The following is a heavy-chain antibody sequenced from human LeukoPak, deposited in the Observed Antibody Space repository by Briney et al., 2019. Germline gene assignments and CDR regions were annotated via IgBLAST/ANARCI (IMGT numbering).Heavy chain of an antibody. CDR1: GITFSSYA. V-gene: IGHV3-23*01. CDR2: MSGSGGRT. CDR3: AKDRDIAVRPYYFDY. Sequence: GGSLRLSCAASGITFSSYAMSWVRQAPGKGQEWVSGMSGSGGRTYYADSVKGRFTISRDNSKNTLPLQMNSLRAEDTAVYYCAKDRDIAVRPYYFDYWGQGTLVTVSS. J-gene: IGHJ4*02. D-gene: IGHD6-6*01.